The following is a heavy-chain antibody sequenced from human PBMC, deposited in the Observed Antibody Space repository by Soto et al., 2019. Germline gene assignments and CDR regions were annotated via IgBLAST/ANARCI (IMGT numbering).Heavy chain of an antibody. D-gene: IGHD3-3*01. CDR3: ARGDTIFGVVISGMDV. J-gene: IGHJ6*02. CDR1: GFTFSSYG. Sequence: QVQLVESGGGVVQPGRSLRLSCAASGFTFSSYGMHWVRQAPGKGLERVAVIWYDGSNKYYADSVKGRFTISRDNSKNTLYLQMNSLRAEDTAVYYCARGDTIFGVVISGMDVWGQGTTVTVSS. V-gene: IGHV3-33*01. CDR2: IWYDGSNK.